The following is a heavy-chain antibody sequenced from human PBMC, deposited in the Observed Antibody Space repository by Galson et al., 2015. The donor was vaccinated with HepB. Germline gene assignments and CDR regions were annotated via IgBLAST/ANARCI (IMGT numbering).Heavy chain of an antibody. V-gene: IGHV3-7*01. CDR2: IKQDGSEK. CDR1: GFTFSSYW. Sequence: SLRLSCAASGFTFSSYWMSWVRQAPGKGLEWVANIKQDGSEKYYVDSVKGRFTISRDNAKNSLYLQMNSLRAEDTAVYYCAREVLCGGDCYYGMDVWGQGTTVTVSS. CDR3: AREVLCGGDCYYGMDV. D-gene: IGHD2-21*01. J-gene: IGHJ6*02.